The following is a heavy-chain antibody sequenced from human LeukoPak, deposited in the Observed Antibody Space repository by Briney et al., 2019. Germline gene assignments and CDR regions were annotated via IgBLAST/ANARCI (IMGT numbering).Heavy chain of an antibody. V-gene: IGHV1-69*06. CDR1: GGTFSNHA. Sequence: GASVKVTCKASGGTFSNHAISWVRQAPGQGLEWMGGIIPIFGTTNHAQKFQGRVTITADKSMTTAYMELSSLRSEDTAVYYCARPRFPYYRLSGADYYYMDVWGKGTTVTVSS. CDR2: IIPIFGTT. D-gene: IGHD3-10*01. J-gene: IGHJ6*03. CDR3: ARPRFPYYRLSGADYYYMDV.